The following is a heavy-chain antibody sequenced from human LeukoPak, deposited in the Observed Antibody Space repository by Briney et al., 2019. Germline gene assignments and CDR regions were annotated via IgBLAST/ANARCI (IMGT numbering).Heavy chain of an antibody. J-gene: IGHJ4*02. V-gene: IGHV3-23*01. D-gene: IGHD3-22*01. CDR3: AGVSAYYYDSSGNFDY. CDR2: ISGSGGST. CDR1: GFTFSSYA. Sequence: PGGSLRLSCAASGFTFSSYAMSWVRQAPGKGLEWVSAISGSGGSTYYADSVKGRFTISRDNAKNSLYLQMNSLRAEDTAVYYCAGVSAYYYDSSGNFDYWGQGTLVTVSS.